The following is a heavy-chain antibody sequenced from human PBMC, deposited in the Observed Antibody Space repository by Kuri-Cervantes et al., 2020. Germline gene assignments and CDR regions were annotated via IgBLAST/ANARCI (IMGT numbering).Heavy chain of an antibody. Sequence: GESLKISCAASGFTFSSYVMHWVRQAPGKGLEWVAVISYDGSNKYYADSVKGRFTISRDNSKNTLYLQMNSLRAEDTAVYYCARDSVGSRIKGGYYYYYYGMDVWGQGTTVTVSS. CDR1: GFTFSSYV. V-gene: IGHV3-30-3*01. CDR3: ARDSVGSRIKGGYYYYYYGMDV. D-gene: IGHD3-10*01. J-gene: IGHJ6*02. CDR2: ISYDGSNK.